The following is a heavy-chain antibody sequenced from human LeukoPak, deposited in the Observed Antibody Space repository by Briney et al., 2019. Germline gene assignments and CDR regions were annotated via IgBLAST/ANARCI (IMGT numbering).Heavy chain of an antibody. CDR1: GFTFTAYY. D-gene: IGHD2-15*01. V-gene: IGHV1-2*02. J-gene: IGHJ4*02. CDR2: INLNSGGT. CDR3: AKGYSSEWFLYY. Sequence: ASVKVSCKTSGFTFTAYYIQWVRQAPGQGPEWMGWINLNSGGTKYAQNFQGRVTMTRDTSISTVYMELSSLASDDTAFYYCAKGYSSEWFLYYWGQGTLVTVSS.